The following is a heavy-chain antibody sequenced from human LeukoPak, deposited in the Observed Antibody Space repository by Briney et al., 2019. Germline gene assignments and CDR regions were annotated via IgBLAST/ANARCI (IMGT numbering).Heavy chain of an antibody. J-gene: IGHJ4*02. V-gene: IGHV4-59*01. CDR1: GGSISTYY. D-gene: IGHD6-6*01. Sequence: SEALSLTCTVSGGSISTYYWSWIRQPPGKGLEWIGYIYYSGSTNYNPSLKSRVTISVDTSKNQFSLKLSSVTAADTAVYYCARAPSAKNSSPYFFDYWGQGTLVTVSS. CDR2: IYYSGST. CDR3: ARAPSAKNSSPYFFDY.